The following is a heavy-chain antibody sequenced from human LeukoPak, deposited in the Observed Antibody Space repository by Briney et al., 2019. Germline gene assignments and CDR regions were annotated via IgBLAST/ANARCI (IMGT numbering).Heavy chain of an antibody. D-gene: IGHD3-10*01. J-gene: IGHJ4*02. Sequence: GGSLRLSCTASGFIFSTYGMNWVRQAPGKGLEWVAVIWNDGKNKYYADSVKGRFTISRDNSMNTLHLQMDSLRADDTAVYYCARDLDRGIFDYWGQGTLVTVSS. CDR1: GFIFSTYG. CDR3: ARDLDRGIFDY. CDR2: IWNDGKNK. V-gene: IGHV3-33*01.